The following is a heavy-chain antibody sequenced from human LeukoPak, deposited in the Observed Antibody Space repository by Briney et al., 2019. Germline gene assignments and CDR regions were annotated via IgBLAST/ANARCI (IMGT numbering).Heavy chain of an antibody. V-gene: IGHV3-23*01. CDR2: ISGSGGST. Sequence: GGSLRLSCAASGFTFSSYGMSWVRQAPGKGLEWVSAISGSGGSTYYADSVKGRFTISRDNSKNTLYLQMNSLRAEDTAVYYCAKDYYDSSGYYQTSYYFDYWGQGTLVTVSS. CDR3: AKDYYDSSGYYQTSYYFDY. J-gene: IGHJ4*02. D-gene: IGHD3-22*01. CDR1: GFTFSSYG.